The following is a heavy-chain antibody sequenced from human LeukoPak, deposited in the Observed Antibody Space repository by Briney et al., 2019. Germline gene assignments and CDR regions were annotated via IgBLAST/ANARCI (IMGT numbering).Heavy chain of an antibody. D-gene: IGHD3-22*01. J-gene: IGHJ6*02. CDR3: AKDQHYYDSSGYYLLPRRYGMDV. CDR1: GFTFSSYD. Sequence: GGSLRLSCAASGFTFSSYDMHWVRQAPGKGLEWVAVISYDGSNKYYADSVKGRFTISRDNSKNTLYLQMNSLRAEDTAVYYCAKDQHYYDSSGYYLLPRRYGMDVWGQGTTVTVSS. V-gene: IGHV3-30*18. CDR2: ISYDGSNK.